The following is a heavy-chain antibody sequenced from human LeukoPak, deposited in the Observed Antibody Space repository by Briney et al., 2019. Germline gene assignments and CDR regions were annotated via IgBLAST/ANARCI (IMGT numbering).Heavy chain of an antibody. D-gene: IGHD6-13*01. J-gene: IGHJ4*02. CDR3: ARGPDSSSWYVDY. CDR2: IYYSGST. Sequence: SSETLSLTCAVYGGSFSGYYWSWIRQPPGKGLEWIGYIYYSGSTYYNPSLKSRVTISVDTSKNQFSLKLSSVTAADTAVYYCARGPDSSSWYVDYWGQGTLVTVSS. CDR1: GGSFSGYY. V-gene: IGHV4-30-4*08.